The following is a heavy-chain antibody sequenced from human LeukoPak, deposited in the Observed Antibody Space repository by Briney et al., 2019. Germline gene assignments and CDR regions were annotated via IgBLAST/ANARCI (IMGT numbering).Heavy chain of an antibody. D-gene: IGHD1-26*01. J-gene: IGHJ3*02. CDR2: IYHSGST. Sequence: PSETLSLTCAVSGYSISSGYYWGWIRQPPGKGLEWIGSIYHSGSTYYNPSLKSRVTISVDTSKNQFSLKLSPVTAADTAIYYCARRVGWNAFDIWGQGTVVTVSS. CDR1: GYSISSGYY. CDR3: ARRVGWNAFDI. V-gene: IGHV4-38-2*01.